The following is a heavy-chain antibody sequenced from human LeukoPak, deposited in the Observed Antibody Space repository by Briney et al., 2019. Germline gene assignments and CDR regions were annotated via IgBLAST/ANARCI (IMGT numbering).Heavy chain of an antibody. CDR2: INPNSGGT. D-gene: IGHD3-10*01. Sequence: ASVKLSCKASGYTFTGYYMHWVRQAPGQGLEWMGWINPNSGGTNYAQKFQGRVTMTRDTSISTAYMELSRLRSDDTAVYYCARDMGITMDGDDAFDIWGQGTMVTVSS. CDR1: GYTFTGYY. CDR3: ARDMGITMDGDDAFDI. V-gene: IGHV1-2*02. J-gene: IGHJ3*02.